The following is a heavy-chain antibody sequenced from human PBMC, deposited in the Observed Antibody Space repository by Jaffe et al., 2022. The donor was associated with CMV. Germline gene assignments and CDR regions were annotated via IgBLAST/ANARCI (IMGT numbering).Heavy chain of an antibody. V-gene: IGHV5-51*01. J-gene: IGHJ6*02. D-gene: IGHD3-22*01. CDR3: ARVVSGMDV. Sequence: EVQLVQSGAEVKKPGESLKISCKGSGYTFTNYWIGWVRQMPGKGLEWMGIIHPGDSDTRYSPSFQGQVTISADKSINTAYVQWSSLNPSDTAMYYCARVVSGMDVWGQGTKVTVFS. CDR1: GYTFTNYW. CDR2: IHPGDSDT.